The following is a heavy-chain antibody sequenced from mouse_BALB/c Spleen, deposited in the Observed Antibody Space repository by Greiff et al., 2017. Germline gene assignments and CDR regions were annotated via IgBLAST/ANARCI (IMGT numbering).Heavy chain of an antibody. CDR1: GFTFSSYT. CDR2: ISSGGSYT. D-gene: IGHD1-1*01. CDR3: TRGETGRLAY. J-gene: IGHJ3*01. V-gene: IGHV5-6-4*01. Sequence: EVNVVESGGGLVKPGGSLKLSCEASGFTFSSYTMSWVRQNQEKRLEWVATISSGGSYTYYPDSVKGRCTISSDNAKNTLYMQMSSLKSEDTAMYYCTRGETGRLAYWGQGTLVTVSA.